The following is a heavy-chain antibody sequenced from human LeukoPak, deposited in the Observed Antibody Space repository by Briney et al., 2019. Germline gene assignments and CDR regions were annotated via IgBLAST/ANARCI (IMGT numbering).Heavy chain of an antibody. CDR2: IYYSGST. Sequence: PSETLSLTCTVSGGSISSSSYYWGWIRQPPGKGLEWIGSIYYSGSTYYNPSLKSRLTISVDTSRNHFSLNLRSVTAADTAVYYCARGYNSRSTFDVWGQGTVVTVSS. J-gene: IGHJ3*01. V-gene: IGHV4-39*02. CDR3: ARGYNSRSTFDV. D-gene: IGHD6-13*01. CDR1: GGSISSSSYY.